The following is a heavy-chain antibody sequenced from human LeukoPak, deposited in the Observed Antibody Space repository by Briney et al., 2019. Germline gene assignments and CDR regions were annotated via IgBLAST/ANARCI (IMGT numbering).Heavy chain of an antibody. J-gene: IGHJ6*03. D-gene: IGHD2-2*01. Sequence: GGSLRLSCAASGFTFSSYAMNWVRQAPGKGLEWVSYISSSGSTIYYADSVKGRFTISRDNAKNSLYLQMNSLRAEDTAVYYCARYAFYMDVWGKGTTVTISS. CDR3: ARYAFYMDV. CDR1: GFTFSSYA. V-gene: IGHV3-48*03. CDR2: ISSSGSTI.